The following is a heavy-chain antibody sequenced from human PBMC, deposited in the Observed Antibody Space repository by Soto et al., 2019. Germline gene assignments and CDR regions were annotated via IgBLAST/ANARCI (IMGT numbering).Heavy chain of an antibody. V-gene: IGHV3-23*01. CDR1: GFTFSSYA. CDR2: ISGSGGST. D-gene: IGHD2-15*01. CDR3: ATGSRPPRYCSGGSCYHYYYYMDV. Sequence: GGSLRLSCAASGFTFSSYAMSWVRQAPGKGLEWVSAISGSGGSTYYADSVKGRFTISRDNSKNTLYLQMNSLRAEDTGVYYCATGSRPPRYCSGGSCYHYYYYMDVWGKGTTVTVSS. J-gene: IGHJ6*03.